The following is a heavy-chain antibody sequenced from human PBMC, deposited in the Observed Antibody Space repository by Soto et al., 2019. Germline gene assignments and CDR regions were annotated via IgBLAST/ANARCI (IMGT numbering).Heavy chain of an antibody. CDR1: GDSMSTDY. V-gene: IGHV4-59*01. J-gene: IGHJ4*02. CDR3: ARLQLVQNVIDY. CDR2: IFYSGGT. Sequence: PSETLSLTSTVSGDSMSTDYWSWIRHPPGKGLQWNGYIFYSGGTAYNPSLKSRVTISLDMSKKQISLKLSSVTTADTATYFCARLQLVQNVIDYWCQGTLVTVSS. D-gene: IGHD1-1*01.